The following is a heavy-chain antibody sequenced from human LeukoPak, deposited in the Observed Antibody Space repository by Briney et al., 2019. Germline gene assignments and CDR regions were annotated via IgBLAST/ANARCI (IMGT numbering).Heavy chain of an antibody. CDR1: GGSFSGYY. CDR2: INHSGST. CDR3: ARDHTAMASYYYYGMDV. D-gene: IGHD5-18*01. V-gene: IGHV4-34*01. J-gene: IGHJ6*02. Sequence: SETLSLTCAVYGGSFSGYYWSWIRQPPGKGLEWIGEINHSGSTNYNPSLKSRVTISADTSKNQFSLKLSSVTAADTAVYYCARDHTAMASYYYYGMDVWGQGTTVTVSS.